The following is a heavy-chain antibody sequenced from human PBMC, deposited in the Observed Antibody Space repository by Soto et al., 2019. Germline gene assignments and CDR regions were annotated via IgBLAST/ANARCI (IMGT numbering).Heavy chain of an antibody. CDR3: ARGIAVAGLGSNWFDP. CDR1: GGTFSSYA. V-gene: IGHV1-69*13. J-gene: IGHJ5*02. CDR2: IIPIFGTA. Sequence: SVKVSCKASGGTFSSYAISWVRQAPGQGLEWMGGIIPIFGTANYAQKFQGRVTITADESTSTAYMELSSLRSEDTAVYYCARGIAVAGLGSNWFDPWGQGTLVTVSS. D-gene: IGHD6-19*01.